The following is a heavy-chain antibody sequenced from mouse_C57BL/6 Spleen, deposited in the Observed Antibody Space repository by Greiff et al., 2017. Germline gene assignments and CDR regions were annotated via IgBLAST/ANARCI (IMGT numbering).Heavy chain of an antibody. CDR2: IDPSDSYT. J-gene: IGHJ2*01. CDR1: GYTFTSYW. V-gene: IGHV1-69*01. Sequence: QVQLQQPGAELVMPGASVKLSCKASGYTFTSYWMHWVKQRPGQGLEWIGEIDPSDSYTNYNQKFKGKSTLTVDKSSSTAYMQLSSLTSEDSAVYYCARLDEGPFDYWGQGTTLTVSS. CDR3: ARLDEGPFDY.